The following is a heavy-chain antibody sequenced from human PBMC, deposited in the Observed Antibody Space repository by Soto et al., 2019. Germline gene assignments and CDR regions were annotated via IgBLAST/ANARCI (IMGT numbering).Heavy chain of an antibody. CDR3: PRAFSPGVAGRLFDF. D-gene: IGHD6-19*01. V-gene: IGHV3-33*08. Sequence: PGGSLRLSCVASGFTFSSYGMHWVRQAPGKGLEWLAVIWYDGSIKYYADSLKGRFTISSDDSKNTLYLQMDSLRVEDSAIYYCPRAFSPGVAGRLFDFWGLGTPVTVSS. CDR2: IWYDGSIK. J-gene: IGHJ4*02. CDR1: GFTFSSYG.